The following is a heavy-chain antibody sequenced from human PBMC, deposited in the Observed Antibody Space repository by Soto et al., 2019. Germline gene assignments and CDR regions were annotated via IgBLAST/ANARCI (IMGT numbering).Heavy chain of an antibody. Sequence: EVKLLESGGDLVQPGESLRLSCAASGFTFSTYAMTWVRQAPGKGLEWVSIISGSSDRTFYADSVRGRFTILRDNSKNTVYLQMNSLRAEDTAKYFCAKVRTGILTGYWGDGFHRWGQGTMVTVSS. J-gene: IGHJ3*02. CDR2: ISGSSDRT. V-gene: IGHV3-23*01. D-gene: IGHD3-9*01. CDR1: GFTFSTYA. CDR3: AKVRTGILTGYWGDGFHR.